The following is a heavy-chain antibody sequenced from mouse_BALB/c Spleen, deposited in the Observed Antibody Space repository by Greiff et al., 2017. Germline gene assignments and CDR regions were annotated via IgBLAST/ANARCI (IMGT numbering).Heavy chain of an antibody. CDR2: INPYNDGT. CDR3: ARRLSTMITYYAMDY. J-gene: IGHJ4*01. Sequence: VQLKQSGPELVKPGASVKMSCKASGYTFTSYVMHWVKQKPGQGLEWIGYINPYNDGTKYNEKFKGKATLTSDKSSSTAYMELSSLTSEDSAVYYCARRLSTMITYYAMDYWGQGTSVTVSS. V-gene: IGHV1-14*01. D-gene: IGHD2-4*01. CDR1: GYTFTSYV.